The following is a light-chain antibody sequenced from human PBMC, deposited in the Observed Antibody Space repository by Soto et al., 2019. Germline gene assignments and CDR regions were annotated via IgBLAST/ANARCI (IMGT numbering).Light chain of an antibody. CDR1: QSISGW. Sequence: DIQMTQSPSPLSASVGDRVTLTCRASQSISGWLAWYQQKPGKAPKLLMHDASTLESGVPSRISGSGSGTQFTLVISGLQPDDFATYYCQQYKSFPFTFGQGTKLEIK. J-gene: IGKJ2*01. CDR2: DAS. CDR3: QQYKSFPFT. V-gene: IGKV1-5*01.